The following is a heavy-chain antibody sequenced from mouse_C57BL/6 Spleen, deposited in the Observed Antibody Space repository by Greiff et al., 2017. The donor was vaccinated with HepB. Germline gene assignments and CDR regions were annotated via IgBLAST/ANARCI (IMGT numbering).Heavy chain of an antibody. Sequence: EVQVVESGGGLVKPGGSLKLSCAASGFTFSSYAMSWVRQTPEKRLEWVATISDGGSYTYYPANVKGRFTISRDNAKNNLYLQMSHLKSEDTAMYYWARGGEDWFAYWGQGTLVTVSA. CDR3: ARGGEDWFAY. CDR2: ISDGGSYT. J-gene: IGHJ3*01. CDR1: GFTFSSYA. V-gene: IGHV5-4*01.